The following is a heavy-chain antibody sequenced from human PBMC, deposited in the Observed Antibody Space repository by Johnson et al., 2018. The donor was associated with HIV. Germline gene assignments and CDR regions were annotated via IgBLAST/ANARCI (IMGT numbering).Heavy chain of an antibody. J-gene: IGHJ3*02. CDR3: ARVGQQGSAFDI. CDR2: ISYDGSNK. CDR1: GFTFSSYA. Sequence: QVQLVESGGGVVQPGRSLRLSCAPSGFTFSSYAMHWVRQAPGKGLEWVAVISYDGSNKYYADSVRGRFTISRDNYKNTLYLQMNSLRTEDTTIYYCARVGQQGSAFDIWGQGTMVTVSS. V-gene: IGHV3-30*04. D-gene: IGHD6-13*01.